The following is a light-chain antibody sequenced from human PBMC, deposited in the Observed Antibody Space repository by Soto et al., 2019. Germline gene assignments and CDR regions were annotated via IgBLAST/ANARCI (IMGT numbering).Light chain of an antibody. CDR1: QSINNY. Sequence: DIQMTQSPDSLSASVGDRVTITCRASQSINNYLNWYLQRPGQAPKLLIRSASTLQRGVPSRFSGSGSRTEFTLTIADLQPDDGGTDDGQQSLTMPITFGHGTRLEIK. CDR3: QQSLTMPIT. V-gene: IGKV1-39*01. CDR2: SAS. J-gene: IGKJ5*01.